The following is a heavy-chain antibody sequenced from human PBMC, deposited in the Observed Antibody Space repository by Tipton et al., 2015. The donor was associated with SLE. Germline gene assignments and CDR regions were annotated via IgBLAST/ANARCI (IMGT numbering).Heavy chain of an antibody. CDR1: GGSFSGYY. V-gene: IGHV3-11*04. D-gene: IGHD7-27*01. CDR2: ISSSGSTI. J-gene: IGHJ4*02. CDR3: ARDGVTGEFDY. Sequence: SLRLSCAVYGGSFSGYYWSWIRQPPGKGLEWVSYISSSGSTIYYADSVKGRFTISRDNAKNSLYLQMNSLRAEDTAVYYCARDGVTGEFDYWGQGTLVTVSS.